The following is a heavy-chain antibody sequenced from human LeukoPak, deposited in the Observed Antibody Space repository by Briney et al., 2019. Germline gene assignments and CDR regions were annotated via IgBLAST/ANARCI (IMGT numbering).Heavy chain of an antibody. CDR2: ISYDGSNK. CDR3: AREIGLDYFDY. V-gene: IGHV3-30-3*01. J-gene: IGHJ4*02. Sequence: GRSLRLSCAASGFTFDDYAMHWVRQAPGKGLEWVAVISYDGSNKYYADSVKGRFTISRDNSKNTLYLQMNSLRAEDTAVYYCAREIGLDYFDYWGQGTLVTVSS. CDR1: GFTFDDYA. D-gene: IGHD3-16*01.